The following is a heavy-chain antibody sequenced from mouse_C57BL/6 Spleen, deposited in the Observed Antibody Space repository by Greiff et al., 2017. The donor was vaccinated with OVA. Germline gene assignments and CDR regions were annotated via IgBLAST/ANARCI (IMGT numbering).Heavy chain of an antibody. Sequence: EVKLVESGAGLVKPGGSLKLSCAASGFTFSSYAMSWVRQTPEKRLEWVAYISSGGDYIYYADTVKGRFTISRDNARNTLYLQMSSLKSEDTAMYYCTRDPSDLRGFAYWGQGTLVTVSA. CDR1: GFTFSSYA. V-gene: IGHV5-9-1*02. D-gene: IGHD1-1*01. J-gene: IGHJ3*01. CDR3: TRDPSDLRGFAY. CDR2: ISSGGDYI.